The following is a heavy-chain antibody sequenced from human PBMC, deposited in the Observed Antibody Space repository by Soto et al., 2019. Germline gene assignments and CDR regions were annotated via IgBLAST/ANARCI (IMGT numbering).Heavy chain of an antibody. CDR1: GFSLSTSGVG. CDR2: IYWDDDK. D-gene: IGHD1-7*01. J-gene: IGHJ4*02. CDR3: AHGELNGGYFDY. V-gene: IGHV2-5*02. Sequence: QITLKESGPTLVKPTQTLTLTCTFSGFSLSTSGVGVGWIRQPPGKALEWLALIYWDDDKRYSPSLKSRLTIXKXXSKNQVVLTMTNMDPVDTATYYCAHGELNGGYFDYWGQGTLVTVSS.